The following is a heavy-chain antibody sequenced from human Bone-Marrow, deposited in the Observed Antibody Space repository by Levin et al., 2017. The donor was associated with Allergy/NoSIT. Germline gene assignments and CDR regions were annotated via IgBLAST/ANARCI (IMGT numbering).Heavy chain of an antibody. J-gene: IGHJ6*02. V-gene: IGHV3-23*01. Sequence: GESLKISCTASGFTFNKYGVTWVRQAPGKGLEWVSSVSGSGIDSNYADSVRGRFTISRDTNMIFLQMSRLRVEDTATYYCAKDHMWDRYNFAMDVWGPGTTVVVSS. CDR2: VSGSGIDS. CDR1: GFTFNKYG. D-gene: IGHD5-24*01. CDR3: AKDHMWDRYNFAMDV.